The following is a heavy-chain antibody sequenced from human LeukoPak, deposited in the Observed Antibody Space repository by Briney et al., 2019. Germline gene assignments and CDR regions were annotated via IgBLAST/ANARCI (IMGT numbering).Heavy chain of an antibody. J-gene: IGHJ4*02. CDR3: ARVPSSGFPYDY. CDR2: IIPIFGTA. V-gene: IGHV1-69*13. CDR1: GGTFSSYA. D-gene: IGHD6-19*01. Sequence: ASVKVFCKASGGTFSSYAISCVREPPGQGLEWMGGIIPIFGTANYAQKFQGRVTITADESTSTAYMELSSLRSEDTAVYYCARVPSSGFPYDYWGQGTLVTVSS.